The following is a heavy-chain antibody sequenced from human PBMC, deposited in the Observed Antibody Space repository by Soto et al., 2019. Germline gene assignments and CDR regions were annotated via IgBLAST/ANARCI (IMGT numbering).Heavy chain of an antibody. J-gene: IGHJ3*02. V-gene: IGHV3-53*02. CDR1: GFTVSSSY. CDR2: IYGGGST. Sequence: EVQVVETGGGLIQPGGSLRLSCAASGFTVSSSYMSWVRQAPGWGLEWVSVIYGGGSTYYADSVKGRFTISRDNSKNTLYLQMNSLRAEDTAVYYCAREVPGDNGVLDIWGQGTMVTVSS. CDR3: AREVPGDNGVLDI. D-gene: IGHD1-20*01.